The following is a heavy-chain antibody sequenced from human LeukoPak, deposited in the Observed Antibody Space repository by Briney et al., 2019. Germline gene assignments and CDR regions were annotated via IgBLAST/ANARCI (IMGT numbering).Heavy chain of an antibody. Sequence: GESLKISCKGSGYSFTNYWIGWVRQMSGKGLEWMGIIYPGDSDTGYSPSFQGQVTISADKSISTAYLQWSSLKASDTAIYFCARHPPSGYDYYFDYWGQGALITVSS. V-gene: IGHV5-51*01. J-gene: IGHJ4*02. CDR2: IYPGDSDT. CDR1: GYSFTNYW. CDR3: ARHPPSGYDYYFDY. D-gene: IGHD5-12*01.